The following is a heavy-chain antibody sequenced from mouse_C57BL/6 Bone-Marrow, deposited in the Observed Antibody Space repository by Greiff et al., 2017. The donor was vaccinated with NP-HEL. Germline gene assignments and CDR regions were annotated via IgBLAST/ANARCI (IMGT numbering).Heavy chain of an antibody. V-gene: IGHV1-81*01. CDR1: GYTFTSYG. J-gene: IGHJ3*01. Sequence: QVQLQQSGAELARPGASVKLSCKASGYTFTSYGISWVKQRTGQGLEWIGEIYPRSGNTYYNEKFKGKATLTADKSSSTAYMELRSLTSEDSAVYFCALLTFADWGQGTLVTVSA. CDR2: IYPRSGNT. D-gene: IGHD2-10*01. CDR3: ALLTFAD.